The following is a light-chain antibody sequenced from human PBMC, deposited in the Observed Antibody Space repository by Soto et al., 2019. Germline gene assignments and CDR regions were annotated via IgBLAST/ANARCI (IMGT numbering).Light chain of an antibody. Sequence: DIHMTQSPSTLSASVGDRVTITCRASQSFSDWVAWFQQKPGKAPKLLIYDASTLESGVPSRFSGSGSGTEFTLTISSLQPDDFAAYYCQQYNSYSTFGQGTKVDIK. CDR1: QSFSDW. V-gene: IGKV1-5*01. CDR2: DAS. CDR3: QQYNSYST. J-gene: IGKJ1*01.